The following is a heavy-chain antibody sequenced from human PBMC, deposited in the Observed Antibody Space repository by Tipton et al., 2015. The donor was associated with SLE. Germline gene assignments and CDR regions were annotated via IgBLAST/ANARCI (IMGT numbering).Heavy chain of an antibody. J-gene: IGHJ4*02. Sequence: SLRLSCAASGFALSSSAMHWVRQAPGKGLEWVAVIWLDGTNIKYADSVRGRFAISRDDSKNTLFLQMRSVRPEDTAVYYCAKEGAGDGYVLGHWGQGALVTVSS. CDR3: AKEGAGDGYVLGH. CDR2: IWLDGTNI. V-gene: IGHV3-30*18. D-gene: IGHD5-24*01. CDR1: GFALSSSA.